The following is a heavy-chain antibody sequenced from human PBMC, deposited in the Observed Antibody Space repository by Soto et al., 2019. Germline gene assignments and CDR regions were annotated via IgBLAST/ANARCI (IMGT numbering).Heavy chain of an antibody. Sequence: QVQLVESGGGLVKPGGSLRLSCAASGISFSDYYMSWIRQAPGEGLEWVSYISSDNNYINYADSVKGRFTISRDNAKNSVYLQMNRLRAEDTALYYCASVHSNSQLEFWGQGTLVTVSS. CDR1: GISFSDYY. CDR3: ASVHSNSQLEF. V-gene: IGHV3-11*06. D-gene: IGHD1-1*01. J-gene: IGHJ4*02. CDR2: ISSDNNYI.